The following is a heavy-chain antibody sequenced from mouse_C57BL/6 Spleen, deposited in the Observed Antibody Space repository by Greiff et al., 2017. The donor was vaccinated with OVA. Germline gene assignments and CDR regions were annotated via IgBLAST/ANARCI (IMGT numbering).Heavy chain of an antibody. CDR2: ISNGGGST. CDR1: GFTFSDYY. J-gene: IGHJ2*01. Sequence: EVKLMESGGGLVQPGGSLKLSCAASGFTFSDYYMYWVRQTPEKRLEWVAYISNGGGSTYYPDTVKGRFTISRDNAKNTLYLQMSRLKSEDTAMYYCARSYDFDYWGQGTTLTVSS. V-gene: IGHV5-12*01. CDR3: ARSYDFDY. D-gene: IGHD1-1*01.